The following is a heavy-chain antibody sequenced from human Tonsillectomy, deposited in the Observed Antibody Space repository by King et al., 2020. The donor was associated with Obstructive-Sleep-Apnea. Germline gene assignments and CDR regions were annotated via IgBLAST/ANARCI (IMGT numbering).Heavy chain of an antibody. Sequence: VQLVESGGGVVQPGRSLRLSCAASGFTFSSYGMHWVRQAPGKGLEWVAFIRYDGSNKYYADSVKGRFTISRDNSKNTLYLQMNSLRAEDTAVYYCAKIWGWTIDYWGQGTLVTVS. CDR3: AKIWGWTIDY. V-gene: IGHV3-30*02. J-gene: IGHJ4*02. CDR2: IRYDGSNK. D-gene: IGHD4/OR15-4a*01. CDR1: GFTFSSYG.